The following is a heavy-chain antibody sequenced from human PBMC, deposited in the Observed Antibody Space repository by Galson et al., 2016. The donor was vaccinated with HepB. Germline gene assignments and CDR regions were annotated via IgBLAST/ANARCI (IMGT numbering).Heavy chain of an antibody. CDR1: GFTFSSYA. Sequence: SLRLSCAASGFTFSSYAMGWVRQAPGKGLEWVSGISWNSDSIGYADSVKGRFTISRDNAKKSLYLQMNSLRAEDTALYYCAKDHFCSSTTCHHYYFDYWGQGTLVTVSS. D-gene: IGHD2-2*01. V-gene: IGHV3-9*01. CDR3: AKDHFCSSTTCHHYYFDY. CDR2: ISWNSDSI. J-gene: IGHJ4*02.